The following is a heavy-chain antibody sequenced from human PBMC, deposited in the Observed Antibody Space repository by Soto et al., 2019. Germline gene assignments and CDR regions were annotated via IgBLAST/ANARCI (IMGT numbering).Heavy chain of an antibody. J-gene: IGHJ6*02. CDR3: ARDCTNGVCYPYYYYYGMDV. CDR2: IIPIFGTA. CDR1: GGTFSSYA. D-gene: IGHD2-8*01. Sequence: SVKVSCKASGGTFSSYAISWVRQAPGQGLEWMGGIIPIFGTANYAQKFQGRVTITADESTSTAYMELSSLRSEDTAVYYCARDCTNGVCYPYYYYYGMDVWGQGTKVTVSS. V-gene: IGHV1-69*13.